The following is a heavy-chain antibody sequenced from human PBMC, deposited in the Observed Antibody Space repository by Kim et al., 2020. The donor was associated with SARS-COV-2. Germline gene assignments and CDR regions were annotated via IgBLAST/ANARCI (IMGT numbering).Heavy chain of an antibody. CDR3: AIFRRDAATAEDY. J-gene: IGHJ4*02. CDR1: GFTFKDYA. CDR2: IGGLGVST. Sequence: GGSLRLSCAASGFTFKDYALSWVRQARGRGLEWVATIGGLGVSTYYADSVEGRFTISRDNSKNTIFLQMTSLGDEDTAIYYCAIFRRDAATAEDYWGRGT. D-gene: IGHD2-21*02. V-gene: IGHV3-23*01.